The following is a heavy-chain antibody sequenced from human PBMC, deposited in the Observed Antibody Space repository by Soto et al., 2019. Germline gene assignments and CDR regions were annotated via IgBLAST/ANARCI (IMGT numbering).Heavy chain of an antibody. CDR3: TPIQGDYSDSNY. Sequence: GGSLGLSCAASGFSFSNYAMRWVRQAPGKGLEWVSAIIGSGGSTYYADSVKGRFTISRDNSKNTLYLQMNSLRAEDTAVYYCTPIQGDYSDSNYWGQGTLVTVSS. D-gene: IGHD4-17*01. J-gene: IGHJ4*02. CDR1: GFSFSNYA. V-gene: IGHV3-23*01. CDR2: IIGSGGST.